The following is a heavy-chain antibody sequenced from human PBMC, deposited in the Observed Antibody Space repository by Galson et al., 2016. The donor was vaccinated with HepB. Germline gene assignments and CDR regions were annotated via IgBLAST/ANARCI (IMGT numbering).Heavy chain of an antibody. CDR3: ARAGYYYGSGYNTFDI. V-gene: IGHV4-59*01. CDR1: GGSISTYY. D-gene: IGHD3-10*01. J-gene: IGHJ3*02. CDR2: ISDSGST. Sequence: SETLSLTCTVSGGSISTYYWSWVRQPPGKGLEWIGDISDSGSTNYNPSLKSRVTISVDTSKNQFSLRLSSVTAADTAVYYCARAGYYYGSGYNTFDIWGQGTMVTVSS.